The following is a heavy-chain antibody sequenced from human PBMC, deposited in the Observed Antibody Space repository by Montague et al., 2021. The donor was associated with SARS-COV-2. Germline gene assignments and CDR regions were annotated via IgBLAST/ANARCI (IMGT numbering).Heavy chain of an antibody. Sequence: SETLSLTCAVYGGSFGVHYWSWVRQPPGKGLEWIGEINRIGHTNYNPSLESRFTISVDTSRNQFSLKLSSVTAADTGLYYCASYSVSAGASSLFRRKVSHYYFDSWGQGALVTVSS. CDR2: INRIGHT. V-gene: IGHV4-34*01. D-gene: IGHD2-15*01. CDR1: GGSFGVHY. CDR3: ASYSVSAGASSLFRRKVSHYYFDS. J-gene: IGHJ4*02.